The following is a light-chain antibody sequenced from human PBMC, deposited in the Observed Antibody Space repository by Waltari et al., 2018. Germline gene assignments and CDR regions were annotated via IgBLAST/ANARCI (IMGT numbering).Light chain of an antibody. CDR1: GSNIGAGYE. CDR3: QSYDTSLSVV. J-gene: IGLJ3*02. CDR2: GST. Sequence: QSVLTQPPSVSGAPGQRVTISCTGSGSNIGAGYEVPWYQQLPRAAPKLLIYGSTSRPLGAPDRFFGSTSGTSASLAITGLQAEDEADYYCQSYDTSLSVVFGGGTKLTVL. V-gene: IGLV1-40*01.